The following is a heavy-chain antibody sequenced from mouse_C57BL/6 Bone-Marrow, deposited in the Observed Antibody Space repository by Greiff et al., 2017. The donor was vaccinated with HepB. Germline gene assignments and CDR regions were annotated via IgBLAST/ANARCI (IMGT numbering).Heavy chain of an antibody. CDR1: GFTFTDYY. V-gene: IGHV7-3*01. D-gene: IGHD1-1*01. CDR3: ARYAWYYGSSWYFDV. J-gene: IGHJ1*03. CDR2: IRNKANGYTT. Sequence: EVKLMESGGGLVQPGGSLSLSCAASGFTFTDYYMSWVRQPPGKALEWLGFIRNKANGYTTEYSASVKGRFTISRDNSQSILYLQMNALRAEDSATYYCARYAWYYGSSWYFDVWGTGTTVTVSS.